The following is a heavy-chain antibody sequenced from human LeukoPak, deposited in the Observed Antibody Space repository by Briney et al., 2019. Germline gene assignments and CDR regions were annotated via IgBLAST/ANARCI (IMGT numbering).Heavy chain of an antibody. V-gene: IGHV1-18*01. CDR2: ISAYNGNT. J-gene: IGHJ4*02. Sequence: ASVKVSCKASGYTFTSYGISWVRQAPGQGLEWMGWISAYNGNTNYAQKLQGRVTITRDTSANTAYMDLSSLRSEDTAVYYCASFVGATINWGQGTLVTVSS. CDR1: GYTFTSYG. D-gene: IGHD1-26*01. CDR3: ASFVGATIN.